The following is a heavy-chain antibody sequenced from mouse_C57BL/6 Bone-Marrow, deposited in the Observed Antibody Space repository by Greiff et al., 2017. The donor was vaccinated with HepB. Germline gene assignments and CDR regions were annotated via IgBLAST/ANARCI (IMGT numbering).Heavy chain of an antibody. D-gene: IGHD2-14*01. CDR1: GFTFSSYA. Sequence: EVHLVESGGGLVKPGGSLKLSCAASGFTFSSYAMSWVRQTPEKRLEWVATISDGGSYTYYPDNVKGRFTISRDNAKNNLYLQMSHLKSEDTAMYYCARGAYYRDYWGQGTTLTVSS. CDR3: ARGAYYRDY. CDR2: ISDGGSYT. J-gene: IGHJ2*01. V-gene: IGHV5-4*01.